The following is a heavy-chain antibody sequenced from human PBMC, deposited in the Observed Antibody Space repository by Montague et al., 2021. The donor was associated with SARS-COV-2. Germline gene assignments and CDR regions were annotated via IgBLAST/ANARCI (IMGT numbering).Heavy chain of an antibody. CDR1: GGSISSTAYY. Sequence: TLSLTCTVSGGSISSTAYYWGWIRQPPGKGLEWIGSIYYTVNTYYNPSLKSRVTISVDASKNQFSLTLSSVSAADTAVYYCARQTTLLRGRAPPGVWGQGTPVTVSS. CDR3: ARQTTLLRGRAPPGV. V-gene: IGHV4-39*01. D-gene: IGHD3-10*01. J-gene: IGHJ6*02. CDR2: IYYTVNT.